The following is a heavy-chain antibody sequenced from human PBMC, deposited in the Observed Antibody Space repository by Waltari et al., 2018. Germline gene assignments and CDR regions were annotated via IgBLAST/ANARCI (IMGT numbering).Heavy chain of an antibody. CDR1: GGSFSGYY. D-gene: IGHD4-17*01. CDR3: ARAPVTRGYYGMDV. Sequence: QVQLQQWGAGLLKPSETLSLTCAVYGGSFSGYYWSWIRQPPGKGLAWIGYTYYSGSTYYNPCLKSLVTISVDTSKNQFSLKLSSVTAADTAGYYCARAPVTRGYYGMDVWGQGTTVTVSS. V-gene: IGHV4-34*01. CDR2: TYYSGST. J-gene: IGHJ6*02.